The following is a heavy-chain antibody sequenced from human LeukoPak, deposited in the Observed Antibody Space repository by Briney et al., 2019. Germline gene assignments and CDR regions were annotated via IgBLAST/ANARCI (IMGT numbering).Heavy chain of an antibody. V-gene: IGHV6-1*01. CDR2: TYYRSKVYN. J-gene: IGHJ4*02. CDR3: ARDFGTTGWHTFDY. CDR1: GDIVSSKNGA. Sequence: SQTLSLTCVVSGDIVSSKNGAWNWIRQSPSRGLEWLGRTYYRSKVYNDYAESMEGRMTISQDTSKNQYSLHLNSVTPDDTAVYYCARDFGTTGWHTFDYWGQGTLVTVSS. D-gene: IGHD6-19*01.